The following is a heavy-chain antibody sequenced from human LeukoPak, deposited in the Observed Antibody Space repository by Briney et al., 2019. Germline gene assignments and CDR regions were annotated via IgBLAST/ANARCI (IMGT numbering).Heavy chain of an antibody. V-gene: IGHV5-51*01. CDR1: GYDFSTYW. CDR3: ARASRDGYNQNFDH. D-gene: IGHD5-24*01. J-gene: IGHJ4*02. Sequence: GESLKISCKGLGYDFSTYWNAWVRQRPGKGLEWMGIIYPGGSETRYDPSFQGQVTISADRSTSTAYLQWSSLRASDTATYYCARASRDGYNQNFDHWGQGTLVTVSS. CDR2: IYPGGSET.